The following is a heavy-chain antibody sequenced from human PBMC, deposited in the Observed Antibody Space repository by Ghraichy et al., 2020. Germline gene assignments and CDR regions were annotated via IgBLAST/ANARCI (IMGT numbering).Heavy chain of an antibody. D-gene: IGHD3-22*01. V-gene: IGHV4-59*01. CDR1: GGSISSYY. CDR2: IYYSGST. Sequence: SETLSLTCTVSGGSISSYYWSWIRQPPGKGLEWIGYIYYSGSTNYNPSLKSRVTISVDTSKNQFSLKLSSVTAADTAVYYCAREGYYDSRTKGMDVWGQGTTVTVSS. CDR3: AREGYYDSRTKGMDV. J-gene: IGHJ6*02.